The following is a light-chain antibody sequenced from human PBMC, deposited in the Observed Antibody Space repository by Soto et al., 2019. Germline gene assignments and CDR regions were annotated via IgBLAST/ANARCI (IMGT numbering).Light chain of an antibody. CDR1: SSDVGGYNY. Sequence: QSALTQPRSVSGSPGPSVTISCTGTSSDVGGYNYVSWYQQHPGKAPKLMIYDVSKRPSGVPDRFSGSKSGSTASLTISGLQAEDEADYYCCSYAGRYTWVFGGGTKLTVL. J-gene: IGLJ3*02. V-gene: IGLV2-11*01. CDR2: DVS. CDR3: CSYAGRYTWV.